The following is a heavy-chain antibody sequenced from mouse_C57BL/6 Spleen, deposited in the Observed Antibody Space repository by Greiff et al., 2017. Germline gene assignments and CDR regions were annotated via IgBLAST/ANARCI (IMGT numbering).Heavy chain of an antibody. CDR1: GFNIKDDY. Sequence: VQLKQSGAELVRPGASVKLSCTASGFNIKDDYMHWVKQRPEQGLEWIGWIDPENGDTEYASKFQGKATITADTSSNTAYLQLSSLTSEDTAVYYCTSLRRADYWGQGTTLTVSS. J-gene: IGHJ2*01. CDR3: TSLRRADY. CDR2: IDPENGDT. V-gene: IGHV14-4*01. D-gene: IGHD1-2*01.